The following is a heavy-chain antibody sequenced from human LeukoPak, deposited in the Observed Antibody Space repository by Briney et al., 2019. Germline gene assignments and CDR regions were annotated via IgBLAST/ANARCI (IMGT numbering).Heavy chain of an antibody. D-gene: IGHD5-18*01. V-gene: IGHV4-39*07. J-gene: IGHJ5*02. CDR1: GGSISSSNYY. CDR3: ARQELGSRHPPGYSYGLESPEGTLGFDP. CDR2: IYYSGST. Sequence: SETLSLTCTVSGGSISSSNYYWVWLRQPPGKGLEWIGSIYYSGSTYYNPALKSRVTISVDTSKNQFSLKLSSVTAADTAVYYCARQELGSRHPPGYSYGLESPEGTLGFDPWGQGTLVTVSS.